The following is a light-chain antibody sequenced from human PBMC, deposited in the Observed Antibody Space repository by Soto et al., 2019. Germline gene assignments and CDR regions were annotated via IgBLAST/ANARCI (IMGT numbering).Light chain of an antibody. J-gene: IGKJ5*01. V-gene: IGKV3-20*01. CDR3: QQYGSSPIT. CDR1: QSVSSSS. Sequence: EIVLTQSQGTLSLSPLVRDRVYCSSSQSVSSSSLAWYQQRPGQAPRLLIYGTSSRATGIPDRFSGSGSETDFSLTINRLEPEDFAVYFCQQYGSSPITFGQGTGLEIK. CDR2: GTS.